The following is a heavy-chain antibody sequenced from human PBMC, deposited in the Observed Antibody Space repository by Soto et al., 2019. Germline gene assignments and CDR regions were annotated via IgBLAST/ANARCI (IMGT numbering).Heavy chain of an antibody. D-gene: IGHD2-2*01. J-gene: IGHJ5*02. CDR2: ISLYSDGT. CDR1: GYTFSNYG. Sequence: ASVKVSCKTSGYTFSNYGITWVRQAPGQPLEWLGWISLYSDGTNYAQKFQGRVSMTTDTSTTTAYMELRSLRSDDTAVYYCAGVLPGAEAWFGHWGQGTLVTVSS. V-gene: IGHV1-18*01. CDR3: AGVLPGAEAWFGH.